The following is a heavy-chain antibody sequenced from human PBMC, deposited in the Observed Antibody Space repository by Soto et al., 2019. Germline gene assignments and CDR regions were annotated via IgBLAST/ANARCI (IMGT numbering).Heavy chain of an antibody. CDR1: GFTISSNY. V-gene: IGHV3-53*01. CDR3: ARAVENYGLAMDV. J-gene: IGHJ6*02. D-gene: IGHD3-10*01. Sequence: GGSLRLSCAASGFTISSNYMSWVRQAPGKGLEWVSVMSSSGSTHYADSVKGRFTISRDNSKNTLYLQMNSLRVEDTAVYYCARAVENYGLAMDVWGQGTTVTVSS. CDR2: MSSSGST.